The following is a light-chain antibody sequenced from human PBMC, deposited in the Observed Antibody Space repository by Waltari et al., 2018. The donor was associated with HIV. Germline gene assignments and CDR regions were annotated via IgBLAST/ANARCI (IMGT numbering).Light chain of an antibody. Sequence: HSVLTQPASMSGSLGQSITISCFGSSNDVGGFNYVSWYQQSPDKAPRLVIYDASNRPSGVSGRFSGSKSGSAASLTISGLQPEDEADYYCCSYSSSGTVLFGGGTRLTVL. V-gene: IGLV2-14*03. CDR1: SNDVGGFNY. CDR3: CSYSSSGTVL. CDR2: DAS. J-gene: IGLJ2*01.